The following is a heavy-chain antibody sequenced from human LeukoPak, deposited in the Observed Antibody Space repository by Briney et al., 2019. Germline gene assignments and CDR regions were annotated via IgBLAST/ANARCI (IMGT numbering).Heavy chain of an antibody. J-gene: IGHJ3*02. V-gene: IGHV4-34*01. D-gene: IGHD5-12*01. CDR2: INHSGST. CDR1: GGSFSGYY. Sequence: SETLSLTCAVYGGSFSGYYWSWIRQPPGKGLEWIGEINHSGSTYYNPSLKSRVTISVDTSKNQFSLKLSSVTAADTAVYYCARGDTDWDIVATIRLVVSAFDIWGQGTMVTVSS. CDR3: ARGDTDWDIVATIRLVVSAFDI.